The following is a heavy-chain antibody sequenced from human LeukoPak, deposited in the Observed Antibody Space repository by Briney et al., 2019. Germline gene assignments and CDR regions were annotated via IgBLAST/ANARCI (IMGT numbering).Heavy chain of an antibody. Sequence: SETLSLTCAVYGGSFSGYYWSWIRQPPGKGLEWIGEINHSGTTNYNPSLKSRVTISTDTSKNQFSLRLSSVTAADAAVYYCARLFGEPAAIIDSWGQGTLVTVSS. D-gene: IGHD2-2*01. J-gene: IGHJ4*02. CDR2: INHSGTT. CDR3: ARLFGEPAAIIDS. V-gene: IGHV4-34*01. CDR1: GGSFSGYY.